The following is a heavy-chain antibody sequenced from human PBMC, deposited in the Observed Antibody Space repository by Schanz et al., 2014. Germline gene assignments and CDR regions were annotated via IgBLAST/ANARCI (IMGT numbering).Heavy chain of an antibody. CDR3: ARGRGYIIGQ. D-gene: IGHD3-10*01. Sequence: VQLVESGGTLVKPGGSLRLSCVVSGFTFSDYYMSWIRQPPGKGLEWVSVINSAGTTYYADSVKGRFTFSRDSSKNTVYLQMDSLRADDTSVYYCARGRGYIIGQWGQGILVTVSS. V-gene: IGHV3-66*01. CDR2: INSAGTT. J-gene: IGHJ4*02. CDR1: GFTFSDYY.